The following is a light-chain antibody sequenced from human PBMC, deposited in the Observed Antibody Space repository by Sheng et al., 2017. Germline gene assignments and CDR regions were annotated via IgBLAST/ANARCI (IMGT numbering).Light chain of an antibody. CDR1: SSNIGRNT. J-gene: IGLJ1*01. Sequence: QTVLTQPPSASGTPGQRVAISCSGSSSNIGRNTVSWYQQLPKTAPKLLIFTNNQRPSGVPGRFSGSKSGTSASLAISGLQSEDEADYYCAAWDDSLNGYVFGTGTKVTVL. CDR2: TNN. CDR3: AAWDDSLNGYV. V-gene: IGLV1-44*01.